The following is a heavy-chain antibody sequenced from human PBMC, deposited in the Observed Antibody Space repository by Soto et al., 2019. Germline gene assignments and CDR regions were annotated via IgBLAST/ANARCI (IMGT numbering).Heavy chain of an antibody. CDR2: LSGSGGTT. CDR1: GLTFTSYA. CDR3: AKDRRISMVRAYYFEY. Sequence: EVQLLASGGGLVHPGGSLRLSCAASGLTFTSYAMSWVRQAPGKGLEWVSGLSGSGGTTYYAGSVKGRFTISRDNSKNTLYLQMDSLRAEDTAVYYCAKDRRISMVRAYYFEYWGQGTLVTVSS. V-gene: IGHV3-23*01. J-gene: IGHJ4*02. D-gene: IGHD3-10*01.